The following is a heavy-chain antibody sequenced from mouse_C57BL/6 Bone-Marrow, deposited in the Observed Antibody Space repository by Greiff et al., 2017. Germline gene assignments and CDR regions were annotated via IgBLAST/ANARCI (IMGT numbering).Heavy chain of an antibody. V-gene: IGHV1-42*01. CDR1: GYSFTGYY. Sequence: VQLQQSGPELVKPGASVKISCKASGYSFTGYYMNWVKQSPEKSLEWIGEINPSTGGTNYNQKFKAKATLTVDKSSSTAYMQLKSLTSEDSAVYYCARRGITTVVATDFDVWGTGTTVTVSS. D-gene: IGHD1-1*01. CDR3: ARRGITTVVATDFDV. CDR2: INPSTGGT. J-gene: IGHJ1*03.